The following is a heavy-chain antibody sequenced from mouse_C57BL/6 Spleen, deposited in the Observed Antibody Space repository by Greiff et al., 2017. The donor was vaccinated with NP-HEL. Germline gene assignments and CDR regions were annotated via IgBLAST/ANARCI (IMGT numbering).Heavy chain of an antibody. V-gene: IGHV1-61*01. Sequence: VKLQQPGAELVRPGSSVKLSCKASGYTFTSYWMDWVKQRPGQGLEWIGNIYPSDSETHYNQKFKDKATLTVDKSSSTAYMQLSSLTSEDSAVYYCARVGDSNYGYFDYWGQGTTLTVSS. CDR1: GYTFTSYW. D-gene: IGHD2-5*01. CDR2: IYPSDSET. J-gene: IGHJ2*01. CDR3: ARVGDSNYGYFDY.